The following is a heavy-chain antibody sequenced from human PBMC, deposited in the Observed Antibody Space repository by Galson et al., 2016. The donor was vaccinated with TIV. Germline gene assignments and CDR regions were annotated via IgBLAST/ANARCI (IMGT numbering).Heavy chain of an antibody. Sequence: SLRLSCAASGFGFGDFAMHWVRQAPGKGLEWVSGIGWHGGDIGYGDSVKGRFTISRDNAKNSLYLQMNSLRPEDTALYYCVKDTGEFSSPYYSYGMDVWGQGTTVTVSS. CDR1: GFGFGDFA. CDR3: VKDTGEFSSPYYSYGMDV. V-gene: IGHV3-9*01. D-gene: IGHD3-3*01. CDR2: IGWHGGDI. J-gene: IGHJ6*02.